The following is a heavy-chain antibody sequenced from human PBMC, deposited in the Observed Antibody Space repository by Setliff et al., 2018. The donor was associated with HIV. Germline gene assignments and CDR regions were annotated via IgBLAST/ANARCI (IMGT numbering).Heavy chain of an antibody. V-gene: IGHV7-4-1*02. CDR2: INTNTGNP. Sequence: ASVKVSCKASGYTFTSYAMNWVRQAPGQGLEWMGWINTNTGNPTYAQGFTGRFVFSLDTSVSTAYLQISSLKAEDTAAYYCARDYDPGILRYFDRYPDAFDIWGQGIMVTVSS. CDR3: ARDYDPGILRYFDRYPDAFDI. CDR1: GYTFTSYA. J-gene: IGHJ3*02. D-gene: IGHD3-9*01.